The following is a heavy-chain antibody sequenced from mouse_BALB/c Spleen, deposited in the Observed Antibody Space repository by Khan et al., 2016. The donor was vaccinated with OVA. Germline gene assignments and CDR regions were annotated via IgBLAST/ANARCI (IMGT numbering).Heavy chain of an antibody. Sequence: QVQLQQSGAELVKAGASVKMSCKASGYTFTSYWMHWVKQRLGQGLEWFAETNPTNGRTYYNEKFKSKATLTVDKSSSTAYMLLSGPTFEDSAVYYCARINKIVATNLDYWGQGTTLTVSS. CDR3: ARINKIVATNLDY. V-gene: IGHV1S81*02. CDR2: TNPTNGRT. CDR1: GYTFTSYW. D-gene: IGHD1-1*01. J-gene: IGHJ2*01.